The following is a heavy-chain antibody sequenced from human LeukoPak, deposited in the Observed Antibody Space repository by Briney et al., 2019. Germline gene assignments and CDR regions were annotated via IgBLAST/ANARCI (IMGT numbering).Heavy chain of an antibody. Sequence: SETLSLTCAVYGGSLSGYYWSWIRQPPGKGLEWIGEINHSGSTNYNPSLKSRVTISVDTSKNQFSLKLSSVTAADTAVYYCARSTMVQVYYYYYYMDVWGKGTTVTVSS. D-gene: IGHD3-10*01. CDR2: INHSGST. CDR3: ARSTMVQVYYYYYYMDV. CDR1: GGSLSGYY. J-gene: IGHJ6*03. V-gene: IGHV4-34*01.